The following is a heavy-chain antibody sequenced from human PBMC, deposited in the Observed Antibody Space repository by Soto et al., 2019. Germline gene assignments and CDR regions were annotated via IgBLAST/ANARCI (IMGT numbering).Heavy chain of an antibody. CDR2: IKDGGLT. CDR1: GGSLSGYY. CDR3: ARGQEGVVATH. Sequence: QVQLQQWGAGLLKPSETLSLTCVVYGGSLSGYYWSWIRQPPGKGLEGIGEIKDGGLTNYSPSLKSRATISVDTPKNQLSLKLQSVTAADTAVYYCARGQEGVVATHWDQGTLVTVSS. J-gene: IGHJ4*02. D-gene: IGHD2-15*01. V-gene: IGHV4-34*01.